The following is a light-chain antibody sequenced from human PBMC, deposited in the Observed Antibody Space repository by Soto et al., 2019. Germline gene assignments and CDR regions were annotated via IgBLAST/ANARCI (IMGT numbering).Light chain of an antibody. CDR2: EVN. J-gene: IGLJ2*01. CDR1: SSDIASYKF. Sequence: QSALTQPASVSGSPGQSITISCTGTSSDIASYKFVSWFQHHPGKAPKLLIYEVNNRPSGISNRFSDSKSGNTASLTISGLQPEDEANYFCSSATNTDTLVVFGGGTKLTVL. CDR3: SSATNTDTLVV. V-gene: IGLV2-14*01.